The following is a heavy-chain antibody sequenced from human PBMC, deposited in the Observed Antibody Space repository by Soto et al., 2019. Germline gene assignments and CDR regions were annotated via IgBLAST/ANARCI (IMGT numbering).Heavy chain of an antibody. V-gene: IGHV3-15*01. J-gene: IGHJ5*02. D-gene: IGHD2-2*01. Sequence: GGSLRLSCAASGFTFSNAWLGWVRQAPGRGLEWVGRIKSKTDDGTTDYAAPVKGRFTISRDDSKNTLYLQMNSLQTEDTAVYYCTTDRCSSITCSDHWGQGTLVTVSS. CDR1: GFTFSNAW. CDR2: IKSKTDDGTT. CDR3: TTDRCSSITCSDH.